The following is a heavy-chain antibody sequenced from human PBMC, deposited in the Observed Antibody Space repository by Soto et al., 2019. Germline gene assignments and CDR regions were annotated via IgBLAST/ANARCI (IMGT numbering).Heavy chain of an antibody. J-gene: IGHJ4*02. CDR2: IDSYGSAT. V-gene: IGHV3-74*01. Sequence: WWSLRLSCSASVFTFSSYWMHWFRQAPGKGLVWVSRIDSYGSATSQVDSVEGRFTISRDNAKNTLYLQMNSLRAEDTAVYYCARGWVEGLSRQPPTDYWGQGTLVTVSS. CDR3: ARGWVEGLSRQPPTDY. CDR1: VFTFSSYW. D-gene: IGHD3-3*01.